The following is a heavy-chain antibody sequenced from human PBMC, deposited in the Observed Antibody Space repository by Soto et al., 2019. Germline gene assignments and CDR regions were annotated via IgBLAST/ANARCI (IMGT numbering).Heavy chain of an antibody. V-gene: IGHV3-23*01. CDR3: AKDGFTMVRGFNYYYMDV. J-gene: IGHJ6*03. D-gene: IGHD3-10*01. CDR1: GFTFSSYA. CDR2: ISGSGGST. Sequence: GGSLRLSCAASGFTFSSYAMSWVRQAPGKGLEWVSAISGSGGSTYYADSVKGRFTISRDNSKNTLYLQMNSLRAEDTAVYYCAKDGFTMVRGFNYYYMDVWGKGTTVTVSS.